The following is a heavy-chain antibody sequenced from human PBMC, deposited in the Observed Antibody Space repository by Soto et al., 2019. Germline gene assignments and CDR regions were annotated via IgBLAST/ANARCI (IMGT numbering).Heavy chain of an antibody. CDR2: ISYDGSNK. J-gene: IGHJ4*02. CDR1: GFTFSSYA. D-gene: IGHD4-17*01. Sequence: QVQLVESGGGVVQPGRSLRLSCAASGFTFSSYAMHWVRQAPGKGLEWVAVISYDGSNKYYADSVKGRFTISRDNSKNTLYLQMNSLRAEDTAVYYCARDVGFVAVYGDYVYYFDYWGQGTLVTVSS. CDR3: ARDVGFVAVYGDYVYYFDY. V-gene: IGHV3-30-3*01.